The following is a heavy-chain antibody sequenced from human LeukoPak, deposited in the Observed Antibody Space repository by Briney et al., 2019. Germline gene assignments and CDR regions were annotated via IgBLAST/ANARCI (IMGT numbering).Heavy chain of an antibody. CDR2: FSCSGCNT. CDR1: GFTFSSYA. Sequence: GGSLRLSCAASGFTFSSYAMSWVRQAPGKGLEWVSAFSCSGCNTYYADSVKDRFTISRDNSKHTLYLQMNSLRAADTAVYYCAKAGAGPDYWGQGTLVTVSS. CDR3: AKAGAGPDY. D-gene: IGHD4/OR15-4a*01. J-gene: IGHJ4*02. V-gene: IGHV3-23*01.